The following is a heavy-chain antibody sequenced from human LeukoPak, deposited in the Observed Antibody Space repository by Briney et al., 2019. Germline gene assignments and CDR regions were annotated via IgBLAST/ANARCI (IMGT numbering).Heavy chain of an antibody. V-gene: IGHV4-31*03. J-gene: IGHJ2*01. Sequence: ASQTLSLTCTVSGGSISSGGYYWSWIRQHPGKGLEWIGYIYYSGSTYYNPSLKSRVTISVDTSKNQFSLKLSSVTAADTAVYYCARDLYSDGDLYWYFDLWGRGTLVTVSS. CDR3: ARDLYSDGDLYWYFDL. D-gene: IGHD4-17*01. CDR2: IYYSGST. CDR1: GGSISSGGYY.